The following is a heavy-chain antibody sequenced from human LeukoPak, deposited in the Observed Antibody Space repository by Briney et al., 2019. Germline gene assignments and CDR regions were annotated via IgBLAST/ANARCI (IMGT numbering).Heavy chain of an antibody. Sequence: GGSLRLSCAASGFTVSSNYMSWVRQAPGKGLEWVLVIYSGGSTYYADSVKGRFTISRDNSKNTLYLQMNSLRAEDTAVYYCARLRVVPAARGGGFDYWGQGTLVTVSS. D-gene: IGHD2-2*01. CDR3: ARLRVVPAARGGGFDY. CDR1: GFTVSSNY. J-gene: IGHJ4*02. CDR2: IYSGGST. V-gene: IGHV3-53*01.